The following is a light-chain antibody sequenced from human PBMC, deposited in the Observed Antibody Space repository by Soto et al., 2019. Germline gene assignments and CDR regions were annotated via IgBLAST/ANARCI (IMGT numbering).Light chain of an antibody. CDR3: SSYTSSSSIFYG. CDR2: EVS. CDR1: SSDVGGYNY. Sequence: QSVLTQPASVSGSPGQSITISCTGTSSDVGGYNYVSWYQQHPGKAPKLMIYEVSNRPSGVSNRFSGSKSGNTASLTISGLQAEDEADYYCSSYTSSSSIFYGFGNGTKDTV. J-gene: IGLJ1*01. V-gene: IGLV2-14*01.